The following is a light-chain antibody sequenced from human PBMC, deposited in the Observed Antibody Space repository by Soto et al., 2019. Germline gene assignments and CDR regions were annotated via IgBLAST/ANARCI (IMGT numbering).Light chain of an antibody. V-gene: IGKV3-11*01. CDR2: GAT. CDR3: QQRSNWPRT. J-gene: IGKJ1*01. CDR1: QNVLSD. Sequence: EILLTQSPATLSVSPGETATLSCRASQNVLSDLAWYQQKPGQAPRLLVYGATTRATDAPARFSGSRSGTDFTLTISSLEPEDFAVYYCQQRSNWPRTFGQGTKWIS.